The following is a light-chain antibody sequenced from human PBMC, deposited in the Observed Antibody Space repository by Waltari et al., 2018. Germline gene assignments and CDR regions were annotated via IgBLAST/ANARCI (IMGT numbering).Light chain of an antibody. CDR3: GTWDSSLSGAV. CDR2: ENS. J-gene: IGLJ7*01. Sequence: QSVLTQPPSVSAAPGQRVTISCPGGSSNIGDNYVLLYRQFHGTAPKLLIYENSERPSGIPGRFSGSKSGTSATLDITGLQAGDEADYYCGTWDSSLSGAVFGGGTHLTVL. CDR1: SSNIGDNY. V-gene: IGLV1-51*02.